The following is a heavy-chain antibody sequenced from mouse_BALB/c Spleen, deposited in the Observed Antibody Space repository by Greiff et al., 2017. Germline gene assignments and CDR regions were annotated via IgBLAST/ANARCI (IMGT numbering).Heavy chain of an antibody. D-gene: IGHD2-4*01. V-gene: IGHV3-6*02. CDR3: ASYDYERAMDY. CDR1: GYSITSGYY. CDR2: ISYDGSN. Sequence: ESGPGLVKPSQSLSLTCSVTGYSITSGYYWNWIRQFPGNKLEWMGYISYDGSNNYNPSLKNRISITRDTSKNQFFLKLNSVTTEDTATYYCASYDYERAMDYWGQGTSVTVSS. J-gene: IGHJ4*01.